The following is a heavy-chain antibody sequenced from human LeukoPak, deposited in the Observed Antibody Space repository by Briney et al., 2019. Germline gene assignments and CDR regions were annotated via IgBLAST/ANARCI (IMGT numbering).Heavy chain of an antibody. Sequence: PSETLSLTCAVSGGSISSGGYSWSWIRQPPGKGLEWIGEINHSGSTNYNPSLKSRVTISVDTSKNQFSLKLSSVTAADTAVYYCARFIAARLYYFDYWGQGTLVTVSS. CDR2: INHSGST. J-gene: IGHJ4*02. D-gene: IGHD6-6*01. CDR3: ARFIAARLYYFDY. CDR1: GGSISSGGYS. V-gene: IGHV4-34*01.